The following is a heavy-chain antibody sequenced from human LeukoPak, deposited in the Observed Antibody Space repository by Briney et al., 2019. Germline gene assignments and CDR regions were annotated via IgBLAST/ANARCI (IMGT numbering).Heavy chain of an antibody. CDR3: VGSSAWPAY. D-gene: IGHD6-19*01. Sequence: PGGSLRLSCAASGFSFNDHWRHWVRQAPGKGLEWVSRIDNDGSSTRYADSVTGRFTISRDIAKNTLYLQMNSLRADDTPVYYCVGSSAWPAYWGQGTLVTVSS. CDR2: IDNDGSST. CDR1: GFSFNDHW. V-gene: IGHV3-74*01. J-gene: IGHJ4*02.